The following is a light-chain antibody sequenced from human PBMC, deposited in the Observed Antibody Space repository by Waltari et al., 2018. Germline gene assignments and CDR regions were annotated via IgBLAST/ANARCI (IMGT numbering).Light chain of an antibody. CDR3: QQRAVWPPN. CDR2: DTS. V-gene: IGKV3-11*01. J-gene: IGKJ4*01. Sequence: VVLTQSPATLSLSAGEGATLPCRASQNINTFLAWYQQKPGQAPRLLICDTSNRATGVPVRFSGGGSGTDFTLTISSLEPEDFAVYYCQQRAVWPPNFGGGTKVEIK. CDR1: QNINTF.